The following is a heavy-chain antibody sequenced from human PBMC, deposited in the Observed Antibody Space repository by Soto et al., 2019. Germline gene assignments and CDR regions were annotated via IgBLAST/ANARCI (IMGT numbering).Heavy chain of an antibody. CDR3: AIEPVGPDYAMDV. CDR2: LGFDGGCR. Sequence: QMQLVESGGGVVQPGTSLRLSCAASGFDFSSYGMHWVRQTPGKGLEWVAVLGFDGGCRYYADSVKGRFTISRDNSKRMLYVQMDSWRAEDTDLDYLAIEPVGPDYAMDVWGQGTTVTVSS. V-gene: IGHV3-33*01. J-gene: IGHJ6*02. CDR1: GFDFSSYG. D-gene: IGHD1-26*01.